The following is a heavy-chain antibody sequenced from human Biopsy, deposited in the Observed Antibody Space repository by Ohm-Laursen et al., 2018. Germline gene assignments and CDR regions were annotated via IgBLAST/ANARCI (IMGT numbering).Heavy chain of an antibody. CDR1: GFTFSGHA. D-gene: IGHD3-3*01. CDR3: ARDLYDFCGGCPFDP. V-gene: IGHV3-23*01. CDR2: INGGGGST. J-gene: IGHJ5*02. Sequence: SLRLSCSASGFTFSGHAMSWVRQAPGKGLECVSIINGGGGSTWYSDPVKGRFTISRDNSKNTLYLQMNSLRAEYTAMYYCARDLYDFCGGCPFDPWGQGTLVTVSP.